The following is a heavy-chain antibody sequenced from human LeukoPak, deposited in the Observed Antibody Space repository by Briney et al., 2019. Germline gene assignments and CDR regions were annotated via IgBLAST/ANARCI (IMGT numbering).Heavy chain of an antibody. CDR3: AKEYDSSFDY. J-gene: IGHJ4*02. CDR1: GFTFDDYA. V-gene: IGHV3-9*01. D-gene: IGHD3-22*01. Sequence: QPGRSLRLSCAASGFTFDDYAMHWVRHAPGKGLEWVSGISWNSGSIGYADSVKGRFTTSRDNAKNSLYLQMNSLRAEDTALYYCAKEYDSSFDYWGQGTLVTVSS. CDR2: ISWNSGSI.